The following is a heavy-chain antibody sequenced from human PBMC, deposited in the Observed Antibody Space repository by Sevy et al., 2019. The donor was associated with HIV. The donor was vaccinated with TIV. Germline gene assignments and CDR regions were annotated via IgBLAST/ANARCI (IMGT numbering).Heavy chain of an antibody. CDR1: GYTFSSYG. Sequence: ASVKVSCKASGYTFSSYGISSVRQAPGQGLEWMGWISDYNGYTNYAHKFQGRVTMSTETSTRTAYMELRSLRSDDTAVSFCAREGYYDRSRTYRPPNYYGMDVWGQGTAVTVSS. CDR2: ISDYNGYT. D-gene: IGHD3-22*01. J-gene: IGHJ6*02. CDR3: AREGYYDRSRTYRPPNYYGMDV. V-gene: IGHV1-18*01.